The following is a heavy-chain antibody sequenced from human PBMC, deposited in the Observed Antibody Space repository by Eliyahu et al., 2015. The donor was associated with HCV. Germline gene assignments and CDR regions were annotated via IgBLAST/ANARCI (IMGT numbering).Heavy chain of an antibody. CDR1: GYPFTGYY. CDR2: INPXSGGT. V-gene: IGHV1-2*02. D-gene: IGHD2-15*01. Sequence: QVQLVQSGAEVKKPGPSVKVSCKSSGYPFTGYYMXWVXQAPGQGLEWXGWINPXSGGTNYAQKXQGRVTMTRXTSISTAYMELSRLRSDDTAVYYCARSDIVVVVAATKQPYFQHWGQGTLVTVSS. J-gene: IGHJ1*01. CDR3: ARSDIVVVVAATKQPYFQH.